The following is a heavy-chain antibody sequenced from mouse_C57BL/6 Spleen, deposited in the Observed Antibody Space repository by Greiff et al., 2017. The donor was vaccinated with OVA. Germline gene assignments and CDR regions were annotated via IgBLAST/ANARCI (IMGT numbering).Heavy chain of an antibody. V-gene: IGHV3-6*01. CDR2: ISYDGSN. Sequence: EVKLMESGPGLVKPSQSLSLTCSVTGYSITSGYYWNWIRQFPGNKLEWMGYISYDGSNNYNPSLKNRISITRDTSKNQFFLKLNSVTTEDTATYYCADYDYGSFDYWGQGTTLTVSS. J-gene: IGHJ2*01. CDR1: GYSITSGYY. CDR3: ADYDYGSFDY. D-gene: IGHD2-4*01.